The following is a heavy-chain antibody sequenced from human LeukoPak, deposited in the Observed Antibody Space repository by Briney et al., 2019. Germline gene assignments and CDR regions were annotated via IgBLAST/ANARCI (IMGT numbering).Heavy chain of an antibody. V-gene: IGHV3-30-3*01. CDR1: GFTFNSYS. Sequence: QPGGSLRLSCAASGFTFNSYSMHWARQAPGKGLEWVTAISDDETYKFYADSVKGRFTISRDNSKNTLYLQMNSLRAEDTAVYYCARGVRIAVAGNIDYWGQGTLVTVSS. CDR2: ISDDETYK. CDR3: ARGVRIAVAGNIDY. D-gene: IGHD6-19*01. J-gene: IGHJ4*02.